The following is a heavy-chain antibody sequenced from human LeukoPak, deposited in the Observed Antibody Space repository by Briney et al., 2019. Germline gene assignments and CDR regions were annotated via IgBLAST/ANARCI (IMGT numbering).Heavy chain of an antibody. CDR2: INHSGST. J-gene: IGHJ4*02. Sequence: SETLSLTCAVYGGSFSGYYWSWIRQPPGKGLEWIGEINHSGSTNYNPSLESRVTISVDTSKNQFSLKLSSVTAADTAVYYCARHATVIYYFDYWGQGTLVTVSS. D-gene: IGHD4-17*01. V-gene: IGHV4-34*01. CDR3: ARHATVIYYFDY. CDR1: GGSFSGYY.